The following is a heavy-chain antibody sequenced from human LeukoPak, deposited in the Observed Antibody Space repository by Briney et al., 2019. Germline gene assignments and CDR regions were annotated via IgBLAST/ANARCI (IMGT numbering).Heavy chain of an antibody. CDR1: GYTFTGYY. J-gene: IGHJ5*02. CDR2: INPNSGGT. D-gene: IGHD2-2*01. V-gene: IGHV1-2*02. CDR3: ASVLFYCSSTSCYGRGWFDP. Sequence: GASVKVSCKAPGYTFTGYYMHWVRQAPGQGLEWMGWINPNSGGTNYAQKFQGRVTMTRDTSISTAYMELSRLRSDDTAVYYCASVLFYCSSTSCYGRGWFDPWGQGTLVTVSS.